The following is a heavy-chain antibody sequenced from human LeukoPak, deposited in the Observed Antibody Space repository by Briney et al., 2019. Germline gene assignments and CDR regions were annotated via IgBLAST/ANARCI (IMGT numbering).Heavy chain of an antibody. CDR1: GGSISSGSYY. Sequence: TLSLTRTVSGGSISSGSYYWSWIRQPAGKGLEWIGRIYTSGSTNYNPSLKSRVTISVDTSKNQFSLKLSSVTAADTAVYYCARHPRGGSSGWFDYWGQGTLVTVSS. J-gene: IGHJ4*02. CDR2: IYTSGST. V-gene: IGHV4-61*02. D-gene: IGHD6-19*01. CDR3: ARHPRGGSSGWFDY.